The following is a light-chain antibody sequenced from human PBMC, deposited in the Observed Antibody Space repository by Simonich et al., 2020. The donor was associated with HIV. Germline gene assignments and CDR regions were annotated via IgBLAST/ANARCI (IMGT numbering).Light chain of an antibody. CDR2: WAS. Sequence: DIVMTQSPASLAVSLGERATLPCKSSQCVLYSSNNKHYLAWYQQKPGQPPKLLIYWASTRESGVPDRFSGSGSGTDFTLTISSLHAEDVAVYYCQQYHSTPLTFGGGTKVEIK. V-gene: IGKV4-1*01. J-gene: IGKJ4*01. CDR1: QCVLYSSNNKHY. CDR3: QQYHSTPLT.